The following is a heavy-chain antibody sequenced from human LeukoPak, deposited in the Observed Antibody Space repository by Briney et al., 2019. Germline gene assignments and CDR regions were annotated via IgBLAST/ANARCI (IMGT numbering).Heavy chain of an antibody. V-gene: IGHV3-30*04. D-gene: IGHD6-13*01. CDR1: GFTFSSYA. J-gene: IGHJ3*02. Sequence: GRSLRLSCAASGFTFSSYAMHWVRQAPGKGLEWVAVISYDGRNKYYADSVKGRFTISRDNSKNTLYLQMNSLRAEDTAVYYCARERSSSWYGAFDIWGQGTMVTVSS. CDR2: ISYDGRNK. CDR3: ARERSSSWYGAFDI.